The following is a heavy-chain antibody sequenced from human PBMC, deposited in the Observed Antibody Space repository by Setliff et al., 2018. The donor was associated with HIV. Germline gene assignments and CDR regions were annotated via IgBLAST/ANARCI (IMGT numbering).Heavy chain of an antibody. CDR1: GGSISSYY. CDR3: ARDSPGPQYYYYGMDV. J-gene: IGHJ6*02. Sequence: SETLSLTCTVSGGSISSYYCSWIRQPPGKGLEWIGYIYYSGSTNYNPSLKSRFTISVDTSKNQFSLKLSSVTAADTAVYYCARDSPGPQYYYYGMDVWGQGTTVTVSS. CDR2: IYYSGST. V-gene: IGHV4-59*01.